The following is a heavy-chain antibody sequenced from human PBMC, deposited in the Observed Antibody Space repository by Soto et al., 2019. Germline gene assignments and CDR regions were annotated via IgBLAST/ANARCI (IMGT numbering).Heavy chain of an antibody. CDR3: ARADYYDTSGYSI. CDR1: GGSISSSNW. D-gene: IGHD3-22*01. CDR2: IYHRGST. V-gene: IGHV4-4*02. J-gene: IGHJ4*02. Sequence: SETLSLTCAVSGGSISSSNWWSWVRQPPGKGLEWIGEIYHRGSTNYNPSLNSRVTISVDKSKNQFSLKLTSVTAADTAVYYCARADYYDTSGYSIWGQGTLVT.